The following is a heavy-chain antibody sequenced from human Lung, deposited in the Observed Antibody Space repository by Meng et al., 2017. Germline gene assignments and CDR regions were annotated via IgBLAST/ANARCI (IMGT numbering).Heavy chain of an antibody. CDR2: LGAHDGDT. V-gene: IGHV1-18*01. Sequence: QVQPVQPGPEVKKPGASVKVSCKASDYTFTGYGVSWVRQAPGQGLEWMARLGAHDGDTSHAPKFQGRVTVSADRPTATAYMELRSLRSDDTAVYYCARGTPGRSYSDYWGQGTLVTVSS. J-gene: IGHJ4*02. CDR1: DYTFTGYG. CDR3: ARGTPGRSYSDY. D-gene: IGHD3-10*01.